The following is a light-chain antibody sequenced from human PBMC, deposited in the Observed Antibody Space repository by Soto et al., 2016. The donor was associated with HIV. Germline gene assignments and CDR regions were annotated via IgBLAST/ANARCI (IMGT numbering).Light chain of an antibody. CDR1: QGISSY. V-gene: IGKV1-9*01. CDR3: QQSYNTPRT. J-gene: IGKJ1*01. Sequence: DIQLTQSPSFLSASVGDRVTITCRASQGISSYLAWYQQKPGKAPKLLIYAASTLQSGVPSRFSGSGSGTEFTLTINSLQPEDFATYYCQQSYNTPRTFGQGTMVEIK. CDR2: AAS.